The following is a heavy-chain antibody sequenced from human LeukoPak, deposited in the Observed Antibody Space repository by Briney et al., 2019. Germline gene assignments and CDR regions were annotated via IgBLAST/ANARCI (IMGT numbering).Heavy chain of an antibody. CDR1: GFTFSSYG. J-gene: IGHJ6*02. CDR2: ISYDGSNK. CDR3: AKDLYYYDSSGYYPTYYYYGVDV. Sequence: GGSLRLSCAASGFTFSSYGMHWVRQAPGKGLEWVAIISYDGSNKYYADSVKGRLTISRDNSKNTLYLQMNSLRAEDTGVFYCAKDLYYYDSSGYYPTYYYYGVDVWGQGTTVTVSS. V-gene: IGHV3-30*18. D-gene: IGHD3-22*01.